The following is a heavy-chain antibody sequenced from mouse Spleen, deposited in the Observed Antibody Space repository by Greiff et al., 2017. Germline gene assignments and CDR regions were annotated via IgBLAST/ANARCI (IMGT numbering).Heavy chain of an antibody. D-gene: IGHD1-1*01. J-gene: IGHJ2*01. Sequence: LVESGAKLARPGASVKLSCKASGYTFTSYGISWVKQRTGQGLEWIGEIYPRSGNTYYNEKFKGKATLTADKSSSTAYMELRSLTSEDSAVYFCARGITTVVEGGYWGQGTTLTVSS. V-gene: IGHV1-81*01. CDR3: ARGITTVVEGGY. CDR2: IYPRSGNT. CDR1: GYTFTSYG.